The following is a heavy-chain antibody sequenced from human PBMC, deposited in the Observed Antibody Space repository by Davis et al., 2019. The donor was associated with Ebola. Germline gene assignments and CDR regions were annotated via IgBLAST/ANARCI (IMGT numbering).Heavy chain of an antibody. CDR1: GGSFNGYY. CDR3: ARVWAGYSGSDY. V-gene: IGHV4-59*01. D-gene: IGHD3/OR15-3a*01. Sequence: SETLSLTCAVYGGSFNGYYWSWIRQPPGKGLEWIGFIYYTGSTNYNPSLKSRVTISVDASKNQFSLKLTSVTAADTAVYYCARVWAGYSGSDYWGQGTLATVSS. CDR2: IYYTGST. J-gene: IGHJ4*02.